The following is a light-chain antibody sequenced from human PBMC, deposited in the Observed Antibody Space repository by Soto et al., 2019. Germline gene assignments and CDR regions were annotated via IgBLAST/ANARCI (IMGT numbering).Light chain of an antibody. CDR2: KAS. Sequence: DIQMTQSPSTLSASVGDRVTITCRASQTINNWLAWYQQKPGKAPKLLIYKASTLESGVPPRFSGSGSGTEFPLTISSLQPDDFATYSCKQYKINPSSFAPGTKPETK. J-gene: IGKJ2*01. V-gene: IGKV1-5*03. CDR3: KQYKINPSS. CDR1: QTINNW.